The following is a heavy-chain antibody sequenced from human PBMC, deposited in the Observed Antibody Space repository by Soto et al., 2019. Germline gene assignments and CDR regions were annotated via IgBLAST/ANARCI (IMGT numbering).Heavy chain of an antibody. CDR2: ISGSGSST. CDR3: AKSSSSWSVAHFYP. CDR1: GFTFSSYA. D-gene: IGHD6-13*01. J-gene: IGHJ5*02. Sequence: EVQLLESGGGLVQPGGSLRLSCAASGFTFSSYAMSWVRQAPGKGLAWVSAISGSGSSTYSADSVKGRFTISRDNPKNTLYLQMNSLRAEDTAVYYCAKSSSSWSVAHFYPWGQGTLVIVSS. V-gene: IGHV3-23*01.